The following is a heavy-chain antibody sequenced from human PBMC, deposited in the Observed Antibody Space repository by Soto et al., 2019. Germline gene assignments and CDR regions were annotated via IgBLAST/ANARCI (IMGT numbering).Heavy chain of an antibody. CDR2: IQSGGPT. Sequence: EVQLVESGGGLVQPGGSLRLSCAASGFTVSSKYMSWVRQAPGKGLEWVSLIQSGGPTYYADSVKDRFTISRDTSENTVHLQMDSLRAEDTAVYYGARDDVLCDGGRCYGVPLAVWGKGTTVTVSS. J-gene: IGHJ6*04. V-gene: IGHV3-66*01. D-gene: IGHD2-15*01. CDR1: GFTVSSKY. CDR3: ARDDVLCDGGRCYGVPLAV.